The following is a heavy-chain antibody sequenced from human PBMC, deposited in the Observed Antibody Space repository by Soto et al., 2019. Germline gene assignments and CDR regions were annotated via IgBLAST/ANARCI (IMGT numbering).Heavy chain of an antibody. J-gene: IGHJ4*02. D-gene: IGHD3-22*01. Sequence: GASVKVSCKASGYTFTSYGISWVRQAPGQGLEWMGWISAYNGNTNYAQKLQGRVTMTTDTSTSTAYMELRSLRSDDTAVYYCARALIRITVIVVVTPGYFDYWGQGTLVTVSS. CDR3: ARALIRITVIVVVTPGYFDY. CDR2: ISAYNGNT. CDR1: GYTFTSYG. V-gene: IGHV1-18*04.